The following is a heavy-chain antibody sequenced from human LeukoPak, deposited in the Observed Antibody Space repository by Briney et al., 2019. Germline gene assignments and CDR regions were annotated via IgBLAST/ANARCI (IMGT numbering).Heavy chain of an antibody. D-gene: IGHD3-10*01. CDR3: ARGEVLWFGELLALDY. CDR2: INPNSGGT. J-gene: IGHJ4*02. V-gene: IGHV1-2*02. Sequence: ASVKVSCKASGYTFTGYYMHWVRQAPGQGLEWMGWINPNSGGTNYAQKFQGRVTMTRDTSTSTVYMELSSLRSEDTAVYYCARGEVLWFGELLALDYWGQGTLVTVSS. CDR1: GYTFTGYY.